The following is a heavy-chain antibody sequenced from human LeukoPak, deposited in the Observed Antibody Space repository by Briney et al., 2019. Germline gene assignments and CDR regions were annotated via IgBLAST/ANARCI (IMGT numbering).Heavy chain of an antibody. CDR1: GGSFSGYY. V-gene: IGHV4-34*09. J-gene: IGHJ5*02. CDR2: INHSGST. Sequence: SETLSLTCAVYGGSFSGYYWSWIRQPPGKGLEWIGEINHSGSTNYNPPLKSRVTISVDTSKNQFSLKLSSVTAADTAVYYCARAGSLYYDDLSGYYGSWFDPWGQGTLVTVSS. CDR3: ARAGSLYYDDLSGYYGSWFDP. D-gene: IGHD3-3*01.